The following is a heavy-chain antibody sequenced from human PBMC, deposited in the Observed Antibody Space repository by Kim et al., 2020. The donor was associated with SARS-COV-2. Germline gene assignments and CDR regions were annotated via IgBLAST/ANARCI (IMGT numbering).Heavy chain of an antibody. CDR2: VSSDGSKT. CDR1: GFNFSGHS. CDR3: VRVGLCSGGDCYSPLDN. D-gene: IGHD2-15*01. V-gene: IGHV3-30*04. J-gene: IGHJ4*02. Sequence: GGSLRLSCAASGFNFSGHSLHWVRQAPGKGLDWVAMVSSDGSKTFYADSVRGRFTISRDNSKKTVSLEMTSLRVEETAVYYCVRVGLCSGGDCYSPLDNWGQGTLVTVSS.